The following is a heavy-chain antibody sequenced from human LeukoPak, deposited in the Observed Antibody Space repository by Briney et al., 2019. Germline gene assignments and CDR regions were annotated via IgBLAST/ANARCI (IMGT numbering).Heavy chain of an antibody. J-gene: IGHJ4*02. V-gene: IGHV3-21*01. CDR2: ISSSSSYI. D-gene: IGHD6-13*01. Sequence: GGSLRLSCAASGFTFSSYSMNWVRQAPGKGLEWVSSISSSSSYIYYADSVKGRFTISRDNAKNSLYLQMNSLRAEDTAVYYCASSISRSFDYWGQGTLVTVSS. CDR1: GFTFSSYS. CDR3: ASSISRSFDY.